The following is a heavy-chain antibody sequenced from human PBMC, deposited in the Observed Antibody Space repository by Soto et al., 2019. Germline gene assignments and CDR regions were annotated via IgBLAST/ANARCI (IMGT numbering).Heavy chain of an antibody. J-gene: IGHJ6*02. Sequence: QVQLQQSGPGLVKPSETLSLTCTVSSGPDRSHNWGWIRQPPGRGLEWIGSVYYTGDTAYNPSLRSRVSISADTPTNDIPLTLSSVTAADTAVYYCVRQGIDYLHGLVDVWGQGTTVSVSS. CDR2: VYYTGDT. CDR1: SGPDRSHN. V-gene: IGHV4-59*08. D-gene: IGHD4-17*01. CDR3: VRQGIDYLHGLVDV.